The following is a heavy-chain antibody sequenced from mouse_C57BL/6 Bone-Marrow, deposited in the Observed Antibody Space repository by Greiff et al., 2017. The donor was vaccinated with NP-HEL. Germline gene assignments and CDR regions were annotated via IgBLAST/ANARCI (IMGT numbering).Heavy chain of an antibody. V-gene: IGHV1-72*01. CDR3: AIHYYGSPYAMDY. J-gene: IGHJ4*01. D-gene: IGHD1-1*01. Sequence: VKLQQPGAELVKPGASVKLSCKASGYTFTSYWMHWVKQRPGRGLEWIGRIDPNSGGTKYNEKFKSKATLTVDKPSSTAYMQLSSLTSEDSAVYYCAIHYYGSPYAMDYWGQGTSVTVSS. CDR2: IDPNSGGT. CDR1: GYTFTSYW.